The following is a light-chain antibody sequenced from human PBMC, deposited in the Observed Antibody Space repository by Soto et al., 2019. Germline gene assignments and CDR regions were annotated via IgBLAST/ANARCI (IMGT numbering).Light chain of an antibody. CDR2: GAS. J-gene: IGKJ1*01. V-gene: IGKV3-15*01. CDR1: QSVSSN. CDR3: QQYNNWRGP. Sequence: EIVMTQSPATLSVSPGERATLSCRASQSVSSNLAWYQQKPGQAPRLLIYGASTRATDIPVRFSGSGSGTEFTLTINSLQSEDFAVYYCQQYNNWRGPFGQGTKVEIK.